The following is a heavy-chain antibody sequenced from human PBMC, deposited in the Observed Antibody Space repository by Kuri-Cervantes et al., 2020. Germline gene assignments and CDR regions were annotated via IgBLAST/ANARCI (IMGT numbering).Heavy chain of an antibody. V-gene: IGHV3-48*02. CDR1: GFTFSSYG. CDR2: ISSSSSTI. J-gene: IGHJ6*02. CDR3: ARERITMVRGVMRYYYGMDV. D-gene: IGHD3-10*01. Sequence: GESLKISCAASGFTFSSYGMNWVRQAPGKGLEWVSYISSSSSTIYYADSVKGRFTISRDNAKNSLYLQMNSLRDEDTAVYYCARERITMVRGVMRYYYGMDVWGQGTTVTVSS.